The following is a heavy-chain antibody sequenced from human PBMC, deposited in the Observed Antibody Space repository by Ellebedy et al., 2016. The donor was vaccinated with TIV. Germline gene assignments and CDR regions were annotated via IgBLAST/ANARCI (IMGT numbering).Heavy chain of an antibody. D-gene: IGHD3-22*01. CDR2: ISADSANT. CDR3: VKLDSSGYYYGRLDY. CDR1: GFTFSSHA. V-gene: IGHV3-23*01. J-gene: IGHJ4*02. Sequence: GGSLRLSCAASGFTFSSHAMSWVRQAPGKGLEWVSGISADSANTHYADSVKGQFTISRDNSKNTQYLQMNSLRTEDTAVYYCVKLDSSGYYYGRLDYWGQGTLVTVSS.